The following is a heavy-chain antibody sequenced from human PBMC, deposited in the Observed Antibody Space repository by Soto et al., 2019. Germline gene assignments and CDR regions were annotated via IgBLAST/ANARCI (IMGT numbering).Heavy chain of an antibody. V-gene: IGHV1-18*01. CDR3: ARDLHGDPYY. D-gene: IGHD4-17*01. Sequence: VQLVQSGAAVKKPGDSVKVSCKAPGYTFSSYGISWVRQAPGQGLEWMGWISAYNGNTNYAQKLQGRVSMTTDTSTSTADMELRILRSDDTAVYYCARDLHGDPYYWGQGTLVTVSS. J-gene: IGHJ4*02. CDR2: ISAYNGNT. CDR1: GYTFSSYG.